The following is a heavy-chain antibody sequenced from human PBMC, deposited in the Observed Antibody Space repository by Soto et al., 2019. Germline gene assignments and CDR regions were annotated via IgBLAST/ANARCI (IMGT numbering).Heavy chain of an antibody. Sequence: GGSLRLSCAASGFTFTNAGMSGVPQAPGKGLEWVGRIKTTTDDGTTDYAAPVKGRFTVSRGDSENTWYLQMNSLKTEDTAVYYCITVKVTMIVEVPNYWGQGTVGTVS. D-gene: IGHD3-22*01. CDR1: GFTFTNAG. CDR3: ITVKVTMIVEVPNY. J-gene: IGHJ4*02. V-gene: IGHV3-15*01. CDR2: IKTTTDDGTT.